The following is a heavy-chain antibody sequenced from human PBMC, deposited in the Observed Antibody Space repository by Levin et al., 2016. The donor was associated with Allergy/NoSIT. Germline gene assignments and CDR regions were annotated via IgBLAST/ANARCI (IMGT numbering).Heavy chain of an antibody. CDR3: ASPHGTSLFYYLDY. J-gene: IGHJ4*02. CDR1: GGSISSSGDY. Sequence: SETLSLTCTVSGGSISSSGDYWAWIRQSPGKGLEWIASMYNGATIYYNLSLKSRVTMSIDTSKNQFSLKLNSVTAADTAVYYCASPHGTSLFYYLDYWGQGHLVTVSS. D-gene: IGHD3-22*01. CDR2: MYNGATI. V-gene: IGHV4-39*01.